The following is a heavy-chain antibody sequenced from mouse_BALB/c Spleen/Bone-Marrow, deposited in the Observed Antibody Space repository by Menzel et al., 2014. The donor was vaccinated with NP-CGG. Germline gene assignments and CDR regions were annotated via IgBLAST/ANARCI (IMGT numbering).Heavy chain of an antibody. V-gene: IGHV5-6-5*01. CDR1: GFTFSSYA. CDR3: ARDDYDDQYYFDY. CDR2: ISSGGST. J-gene: IGHJ2*01. D-gene: IGHD2-4*01. Sequence: EVHLVESGGGLVKPGGSLKLSCAASGFTFSSYAMSWVRQTPEKRLEWVASISSGGSTYYPDSVKGRFTISRDNARNSLYLQMSSLRSEDTAMYYCARDDYDDQYYFDYWGQGTTLTVSS.